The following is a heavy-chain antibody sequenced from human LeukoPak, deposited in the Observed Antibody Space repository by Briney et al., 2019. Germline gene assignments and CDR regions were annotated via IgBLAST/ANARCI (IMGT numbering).Heavy chain of an antibody. CDR2: IIPIFGTA. Sequence: SVKVSCKASGGTFSSYAISWVRQAPGQGLEWMGGIIPIFGTANYAQKFQGRVTITADESTSTAYMELSSLRSEDTAVYYCARGSGDRGGYCSSTSCYTSHDYWGQGTLVTVSS. J-gene: IGHJ4*02. CDR3: ARGSGDRGGYCSSTSCYTSHDY. CDR1: GGTFSSYA. D-gene: IGHD2-2*02. V-gene: IGHV1-69*13.